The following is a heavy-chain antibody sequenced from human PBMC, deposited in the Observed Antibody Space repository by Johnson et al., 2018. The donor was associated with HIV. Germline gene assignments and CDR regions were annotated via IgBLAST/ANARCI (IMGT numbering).Heavy chain of an antibody. J-gene: IGHJ3*02. CDR2: IFSDGTT. Sequence: EQLVVSGGGLVQPGGSLRLSCAASGFTVSSNYMNWVRQAPGKGLEWVSVIFSDGTTYYAGSVKGRFTISRDNSKNTLYLQMNSLRAEDTAVYYCAKDMGGDRNAFDIWGQGTMVTVSS. CDR3: AKDMGGDRNAFDI. CDR1: GFTVSSNY. V-gene: IGHV3-66*02. D-gene: IGHD1-26*01.